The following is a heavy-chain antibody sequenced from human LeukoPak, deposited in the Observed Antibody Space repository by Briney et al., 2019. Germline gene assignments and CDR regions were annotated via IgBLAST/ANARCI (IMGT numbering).Heavy chain of an antibody. CDR2: TYYRSKWYN. CDR3: ARGYTYYYDSSGYNDAFDI. Sequence: SQTLSLTCAISGDSVSSNSAAWNWIRQSPSRGLEWLGRTYYRSKWYNDYAVSVKSRITINPDTSKNQFSLQLNSVTPEDTAVYYCARGYTYYYDSSGYNDAFDIWGQGTVVTVSS. J-gene: IGHJ3*02. V-gene: IGHV6-1*01. CDR1: GDSVSSNSAA. D-gene: IGHD3-22*01.